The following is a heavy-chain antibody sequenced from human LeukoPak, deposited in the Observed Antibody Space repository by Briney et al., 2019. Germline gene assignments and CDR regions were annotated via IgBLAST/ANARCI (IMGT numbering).Heavy chain of an antibody. Sequence: GGSLRLSCAASGFTFSSYAMSWVRQAPGKGLEWASAISANGDSKYYADSVKGRFTISRDNSKNTLSLQMNSLRAEDTAVYHCAKDGYAYYFHYWGQGSLVTVSS. CDR2: ISANGDSK. V-gene: IGHV3-23*01. D-gene: IGHD5-18*01. J-gene: IGHJ4*02. CDR1: GFTFSSYA. CDR3: AKDGYAYYFHY.